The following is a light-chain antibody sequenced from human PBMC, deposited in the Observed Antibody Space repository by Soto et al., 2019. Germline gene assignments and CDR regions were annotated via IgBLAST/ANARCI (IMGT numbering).Light chain of an antibody. Sequence: IQMTKSPSSLSAAVGERVTITCQASQSIRTYLNWHQQKPGKAPNVLINVASTLRSGVPSRFSGSGSGTDFNLTINRLQPEDFTTYFCQQSFTTPLTFCGGTKVDIK. J-gene: IGKJ4*01. CDR2: VAS. V-gene: IGKV1-39*01. CDR1: QSIRTY. CDR3: QQSFTTPLT.